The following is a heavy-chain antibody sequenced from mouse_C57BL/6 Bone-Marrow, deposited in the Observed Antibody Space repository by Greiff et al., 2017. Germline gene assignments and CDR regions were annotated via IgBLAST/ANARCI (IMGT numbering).Heavy chain of an antibody. Sequence: EVKLVESGAELVRPGASVKLSCTASGFNIKDDYMHWVKQRPEQGLEWLGWIDPANGDTESASKFQGKATITAATSSNTAYLQLSSLTSEDTAVYYCTTFGTTVPQAWFAYWCQGTLVTVSA. CDR1: GFNIKDDY. D-gene: IGHD1-1*01. V-gene: IGHV14-4*01. CDR2: IDPANGDT. CDR3: TTFGTTVPQAWFAY. J-gene: IGHJ3*01.